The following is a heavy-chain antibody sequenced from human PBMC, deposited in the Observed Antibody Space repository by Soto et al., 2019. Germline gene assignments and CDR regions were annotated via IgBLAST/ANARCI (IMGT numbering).Heavy chain of an antibody. D-gene: IGHD3-10*01. V-gene: IGHV1-69*19. CDR3: AREVQVHTPAFVY. Sequence: QVQLVQSGAEMKKPGSSVKVSCQSSGGTFNTYAMNWVRQAPGQGPEWMGDISPMFGAANYAPKFQGRVTITADASKGTSYMQLSSLTSEDRALYFCAREVQVHTPAFVYWGQGTLVTVSS. J-gene: IGHJ4*02. CDR1: GGTFNTYA. CDR2: ISPMFGAA.